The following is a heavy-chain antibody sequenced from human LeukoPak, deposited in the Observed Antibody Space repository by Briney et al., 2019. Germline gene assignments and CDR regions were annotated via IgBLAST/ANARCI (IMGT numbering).Heavy chain of an antibody. V-gene: IGHV1-24*01. CDR1: GYTLTELS. CDR3: ARGVAVAGDDAFDI. Sequence: ASVKVSCKVSGYTLTELSVHWVRQAPGKGLEWMGNFDPKDGDTIYAQRFQGRVTMTEDTSTHTAYMELSSLRSEDTAVYYCARGVAVAGDDAFDIWGQGTMVTVSS. CDR2: FDPKDGDT. J-gene: IGHJ3*02. D-gene: IGHD6-19*01.